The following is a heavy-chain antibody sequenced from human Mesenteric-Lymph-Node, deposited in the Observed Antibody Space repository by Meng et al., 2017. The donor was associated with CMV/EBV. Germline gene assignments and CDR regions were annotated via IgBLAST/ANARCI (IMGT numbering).Heavy chain of an antibody. V-gene: IGHV2-70*20. D-gene: IGHD1-26*01. CDR1: GFSLSTSGMC. CDR3: ARILGGGSYYDY. J-gene: IGHJ4*02. CDR2: IDRDDDK. Sequence: SGPTLVKPTQTLTLTCTFSGFSLSTSGMCVSWVRQPPGKALEWLALIDRDDDKYYSTSLKTRLTISKDTSKNQVVLTMTNMDPVDTATYYCARILGGGSYYDYWGQGTLVTVSS.